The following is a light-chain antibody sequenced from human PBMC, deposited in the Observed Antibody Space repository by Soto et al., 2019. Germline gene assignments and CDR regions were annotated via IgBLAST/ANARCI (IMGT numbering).Light chain of an antibody. CDR2: WAS. Sequence: DIVMTQSPDSLAVSLGERATINCKSSQSVLYSSNNKSHLAWYQQKPGQPPKLLIYWASSRESGVPDRFSGSGSGTDFTLTISSLQAEDVAVYYCQQYYSTPLTFGPGTKVDI. CDR1: QSVLYSSNNKSH. CDR3: QQYYSTPLT. V-gene: IGKV4-1*01. J-gene: IGKJ3*01.